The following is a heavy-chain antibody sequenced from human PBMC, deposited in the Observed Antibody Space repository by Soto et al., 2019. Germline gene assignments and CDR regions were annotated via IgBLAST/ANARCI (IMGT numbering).Heavy chain of an antibody. V-gene: IGHV3-23*01. Sequence: EVHLLESGGALVQPGGSLRLSCAASGFAFSAYAMNWVRHTPGKGLEWVSSVSGTGSTTYHADSVKGRFTMSRDNSKDTVYLQTNSLRADDTAVYYCPKDVLYCGGASCLVGPSYTFDHWGQGTLVTVSS. CDR2: VSGTGSTT. D-gene: IGHD2-15*01. CDR1: GFAFSAYA. J-gene: IGHJ4*02. CDR3: PKDVLYCGGASCLVGPSYTFDH.